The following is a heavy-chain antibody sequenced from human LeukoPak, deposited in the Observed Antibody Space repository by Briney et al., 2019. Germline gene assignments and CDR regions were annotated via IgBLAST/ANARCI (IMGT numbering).Heavy chain of an antibody. Sequence: SETLSLTCTVSGGSISSYSWNWIRQSPGRGLEWIGYVYYSGSTMYNPSLRSRVTILVDTSKNQFSLKLSSVTAADTAVYYCARLKARDAFDIWGQGTMVTVSS. CDR1: GGSISSYS. J-gene: IGHJ3*02. CDR2: VYYSGST. CDR3: ARLKARDAFDI. V-gene: IGHV4-59*08.